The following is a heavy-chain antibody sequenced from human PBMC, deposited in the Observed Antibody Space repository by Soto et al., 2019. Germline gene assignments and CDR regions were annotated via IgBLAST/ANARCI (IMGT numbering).Heavy chain of an antibody. CDR3: AREGGGYCSGGSCQVDY. CDR1: GGSISSSSYY. J-gene: IGHJ4*02. Sequence: SETLSLTCTVSGGSISSSSYYWGWIRQPPGKGLEWIGSIYYRGNTYYNPSLKSRVTISVDTSKNQFSLKLISVTAADTAVYYCAREGGGYCSGGSCQVDYWGQGTLVTVS. V-gene: IGHV4-39*02. CDR2: IYYRGNT. D-gene: IGHD2-15*01.